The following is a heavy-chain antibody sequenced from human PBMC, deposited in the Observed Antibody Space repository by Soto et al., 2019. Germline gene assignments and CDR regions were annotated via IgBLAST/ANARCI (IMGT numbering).Heavy chain of an antibody. Sequence: GGSLRLSCAASGFTFSSYAMSWVRQAPGKGLEWVSAISSSGGSTDYADSVKGRFTISRDNSKNTLYLQMDSLRAEDTAVFYCAKGGGERYCSSTSCPLYSWGQGTLVTVSS. CDR2: ISSSGGST. CDR1: GFTFSSYA. V-gene: IGHV3-23*01. D-gene: IGHD2-2*01. J-gene: IGHJ4*02. CDR3: AKGGGERYCSSTSCPLYS.